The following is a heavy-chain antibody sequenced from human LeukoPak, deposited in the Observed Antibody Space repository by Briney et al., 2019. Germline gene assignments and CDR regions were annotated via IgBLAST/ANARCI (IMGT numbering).Heavy chain of an antibody. V-gene: IGHV3-9*03. D-gene: IGHD6-13*01. J-gene: IGHJ4*02. CDR1: GFTFKDYA. CDR2: INWNSGSM. CDR3: AKGRSSTWFKDYFDF. Sequence: PGGSLRLSCAASGFTFKDYAMHWVRQAPGKGLEWVSGINWNSGSMDYADSVKGRFTISRDNAKNSLYLQMNSLRAEDMALYYCAKGRSSTWFKDYFDFWGQGTLVTVSS.